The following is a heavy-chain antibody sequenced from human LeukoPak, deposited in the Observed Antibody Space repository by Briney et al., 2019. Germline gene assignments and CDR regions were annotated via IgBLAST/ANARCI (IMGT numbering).Heavy chain of an antibody. CDR3: TRHGPSGTIDDFDF. CDR2: IRSKAKKYAT. J-gene: IGHJ4*02. D-gene: IGHD1-14*01. CDR1: GCTFSDSG. V-gene: IGHV3-73*01. Sequence: GGSLKLSCAASGCTFSDSGIHWVRQASGKGLEWVGRIRSKAKKYATAYGASVRGRFTISRDDSKNMAYLQMNSLKTEDTAVYYCTRHGPSGTIDDFDFWGQGALVTVSS.